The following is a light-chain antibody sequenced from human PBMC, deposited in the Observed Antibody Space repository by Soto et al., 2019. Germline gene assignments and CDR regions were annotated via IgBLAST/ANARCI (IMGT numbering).Light chain of an antibody. V-gene: IGLV1-40*01. CDR3: QSYDSSLSGVV. CDR1: SSNIGAGYD. J-gene: IGLJ2*01. Sequence: QSVLTQPPSVSGAPGRRVTTSCTGSSSNIGAGYDVHWYQQLPGTAPKLLIYGNSNRPSGVPDRFSGSKSGTSASLAITGLQAEDEADYYCQSYDSSLSGVVFGGGTKLTVL. CDR2: GNS.